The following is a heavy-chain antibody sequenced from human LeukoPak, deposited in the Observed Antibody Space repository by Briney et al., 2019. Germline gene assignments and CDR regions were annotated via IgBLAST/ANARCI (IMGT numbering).Heavy chain of an antibody. Sequence: ASVKVSCKASGYTFTSYAMHWVRQAPGQRLEWMGWINAGNGNTKYSQKFQGRVTITRDTSASTVYMELSSLRSEDTAVYYCARGLWIQLNYFDYWGQGTLVTVSP. CDR1: GYTFTSYA. CDR3: ARGLWIQLNYFDY. V-gene: IGHV1-3*01. D-gene: IGHD5-18*01. J-gene: IGHJ4*02. CDR2: INAGNGNT.